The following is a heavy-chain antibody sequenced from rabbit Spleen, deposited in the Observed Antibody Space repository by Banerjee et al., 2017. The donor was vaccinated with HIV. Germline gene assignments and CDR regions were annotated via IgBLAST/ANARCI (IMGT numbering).Heavy chain of an antibody. Sequence: ESGGGLVQPGGSLTLTCKASGFSFSSGYDMCCVRQAPGKGLEWIACIYPGGSGNTYSATWAKGRFTISKTSSTTVTLQMTSLTAADTATYFCARDTGSSFSSYGMDLWGPGTLVTVS. CDR3: ARDTGSSFSSYGMDL. CDR2: IYPGGSGNT. CDR1: GFSFSSGYD. J-gene: IGHJ6*01. V-gene: IGHV1S40*01. D-gene: IGHD8-1*01.